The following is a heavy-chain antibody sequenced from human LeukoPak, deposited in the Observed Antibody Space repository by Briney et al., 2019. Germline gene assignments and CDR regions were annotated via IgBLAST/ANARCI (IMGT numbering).Heavy chain of an antibody. CDR3: ARQGYDILTGYYGVCDY. CDR1: GGSISSRSYY. V-gene: IGHV4-39*01. CDR2: LYYSGST. D-gene: IGHD3-9*01. J-gene: IGHJ4*02. Sequence: SSETLSLTCTVSGGSISSRSYYWGWIRQPPGKGLEWIGSLYYSGSTYYNPSLKSRVTISVDTSRKQFSLKVNSVTAADTAVYYCARQGYDILTGYYGVCDYWGQGTLVTVSS.